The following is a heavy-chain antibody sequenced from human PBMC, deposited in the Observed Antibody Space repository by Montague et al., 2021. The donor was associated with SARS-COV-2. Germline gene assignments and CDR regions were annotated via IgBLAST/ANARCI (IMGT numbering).Heavy chain of an antibody. CDR2: THYTGNT. V-gene: IGHV4-59*08. J-gene: IGHJ4*02. CDR1: GGSINGYY. D-gene: IGHD1-26*01. CDR3: ARLRTGSYVFDY. Sequence: SETLSLTCTVSGGSINGYYWSWIRQSPGKGLDWIGYTHYTGNTNYNPSLKGRVTISLDTSTSQFSLRLSSVTAADTAVYSCARLRTGSYVFDYWGQGTLVTVSS.